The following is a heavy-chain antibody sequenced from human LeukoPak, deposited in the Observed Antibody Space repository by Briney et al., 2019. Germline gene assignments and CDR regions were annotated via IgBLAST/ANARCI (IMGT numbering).Heavy chain of an antibody. CDR2: IYYSGST. Sequence: SQTLSLTCTVSGGSISSGGYYWSWIRQHPGKGLEWIGYIYYSGSTYYNPSLKSRVTISVDTSKNQFSLKLSSVTAADTAVYYCARAKTFGYDSSGYYVNWFDPWGQGTLVTVSS. D-gene: IGHD3-22*01. CDR1: GGSISSGGYY. J-gene: IGHJ5*02. V-gene: IGHV4-31*03. CDR3: ARAKTFGYDSSGYYVNWFDP.